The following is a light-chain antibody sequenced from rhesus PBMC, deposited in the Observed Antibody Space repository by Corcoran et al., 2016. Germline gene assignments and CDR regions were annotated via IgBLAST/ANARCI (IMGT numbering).Light chain of an antibody. Sequence: DIQMTQSPSSLSASVGDRVTITCRASQDITNDLAWYQQKPGETPKLLIYEASSLQSGIPSRFSGSGYGTDFTLTSSSLQSEDFATYYCQHYYNTPYSFGQGTKVEIK. J-gene: IGKJ2*01. V-gene: IGKV1-25*01. CDR1: QDITND. CDR3: QHYYNTPYS. CDR2: EAS.